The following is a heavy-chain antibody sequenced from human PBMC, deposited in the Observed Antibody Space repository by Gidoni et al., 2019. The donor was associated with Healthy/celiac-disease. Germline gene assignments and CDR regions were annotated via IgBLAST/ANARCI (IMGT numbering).Heavy chain of an antibody. Sequence: QVQLVESGGGVFQPVRSLRLSCAASGFTFSSYGIHWVRQAPGKGLEWVAVISYDGRNKNDADSVKGRFTISRDNSKNTLYLQMNSLRAEDTAVYYCAKELYDRGRGDDAFDIWGQGTMVTVSS. CDR1: GFTFSSYG. CDR3: AKELYDRGRGDDAFDI. D-gene: IGHD3-3*01. CDR2: ISYDGRNK. J-gene: IGHJ3*02. V-gene: IGHV3-30*18.